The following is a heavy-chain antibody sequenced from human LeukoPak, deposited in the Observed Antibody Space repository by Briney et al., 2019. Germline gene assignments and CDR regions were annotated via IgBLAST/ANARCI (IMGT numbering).Heavy chain of an antibody. CDR1: GGSISSYY. V-gene: IGHV4-59*01. CDR2: IYYSGST. CDR3: ARTTPTYYDILTGYYGKFDH. D-gene: IGHD3-9*01. J-gene: IGHJ5*02. Sequence: SETPSLTCTVSGGSISSYYWSWIRQPPGKGLEWIGYIYYSGSTNYNPSLKSRVTISVDTSKNQFSLKLGSVTAADTAVYYCARTTPTYYDILTGYYGKFDHWGQGTLVTVSS.